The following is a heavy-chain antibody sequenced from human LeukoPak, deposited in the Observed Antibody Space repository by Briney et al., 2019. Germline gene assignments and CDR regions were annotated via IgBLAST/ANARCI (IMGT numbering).Heavy chain of an antibody. CDR3: ARGVRGCSSTSCKYYFDY. V-gene: IGHV3-30*02. D-gene: IGHD2-2*01. CDR1: GFTFSSYG. J-gene: IGHJ4*02. CDR2: IRYDGSNK. Sequence: GGSLRLSCAASGFTFSSYGMHWVRQAPGKGLEWVAFIRYDGSNKYYADSVKGRFTISRDNSKNTLYLQMNSLRAEDTAVYYCARGVRGCSSTSCKYYFDYWGQGTLVTVSS.